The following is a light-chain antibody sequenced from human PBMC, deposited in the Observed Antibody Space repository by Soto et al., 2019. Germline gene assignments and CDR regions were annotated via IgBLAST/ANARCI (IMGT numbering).Light chain of an antibody. CDR1: SSDVGGYNY. J-gene: IGLJ2*01. V-gene: IGLV2-14*03. CDR3: SSYAVNSTLV. Sequence: QSALTQPASVSESPGQSITISCTGTSSDVGGYNYVSWYRQHPGKAPKLMIYDVSNRPSGVSNRFSASKSGNTASLTISGLQAEDEADYYCSSYAVNSTLVFGGGTKLTVL. CDR2: DVS.